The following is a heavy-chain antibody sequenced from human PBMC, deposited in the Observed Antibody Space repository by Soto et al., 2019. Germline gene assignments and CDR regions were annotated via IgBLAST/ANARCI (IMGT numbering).Heavy chain of an antibody. V-gene: IGHV3-23*01. CDR3: VSDPNWEWGY. CDR1: GFVFARND. D-gene: IGHD1-26*01. J-gene: IGHJ4*02. CDR2: INYSGVST. Sequence: PGGSLRLSCAASGFVFARNDMNWVRQRPGKGLEWVSNINYSGVSTYYSDAVKGRFTISRDNSRNILHLEMNSLTVDDTAVYYCVSDPNWEWGYWGQGTPV.